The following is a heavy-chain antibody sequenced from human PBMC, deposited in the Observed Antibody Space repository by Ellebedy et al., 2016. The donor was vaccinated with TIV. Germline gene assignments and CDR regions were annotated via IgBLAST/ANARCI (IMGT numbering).Heavy chain of an antibody. D-gene: IGHD2-8*02. CDR1: GFTFNSYW. V-gene: IGHV3-7*03. CDR2: IKPDGSEK. CDR3: ARTGAETRSTPDY. Sequence: PGGSLRLSCVASGFTFNSYWMIWIRQAPGKEPEWVANIKPDGSEKYYVDSVKGRFTISRDNAENSLFLYMSSLRTDDTAVYYCARTGAETRSTPDYWGQGTLVTVSS. J-gene: IGHJ4*02.